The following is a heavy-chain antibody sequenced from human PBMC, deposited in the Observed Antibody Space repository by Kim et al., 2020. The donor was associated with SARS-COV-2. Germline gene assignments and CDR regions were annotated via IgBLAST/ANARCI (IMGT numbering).Heavy chain of an antibody. D-gene: IGHD5-12*01. Sequence: ASVKVSCKASGYTFTSYAMHWVRQAPGQRLEWMGWINAGNGNTKYSQKFQGRVTITRDTSASTAYMELSSLRSEDTAVYYCARSWTTIKGVLAFDIWGQGTMVTVSS. J-gene: IGHJ3*02. CDR3: ARSWTTIKGVLAFDI. CDR1: GYTFTSYA. CDR2: INAGNGNT. V-gene: IGHV1-3*01.